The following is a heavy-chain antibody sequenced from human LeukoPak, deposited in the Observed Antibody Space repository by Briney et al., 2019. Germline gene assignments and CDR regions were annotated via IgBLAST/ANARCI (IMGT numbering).Heavy chain of an antibody. J-gene: IGHJ6*02. CDR2: ISGSGGST. V-gene: IGHV3-23*01. D-gene: IGHD3-22*01. CDR1: GFTFSSYA. CDR3: ANYYYDSSGYYYVAHYYYYGMDV. Sequence: GGSLRLSCAASGFTFSSYAMSWVRQAPGKGLEWVSAISGSGGSTYYADSVKGRFTISRDNSKNTLYPQMNSLRAEDTAVYYCANYYYDSSGYYYVAHYYYYGMDVWGQGTTVTVSS.